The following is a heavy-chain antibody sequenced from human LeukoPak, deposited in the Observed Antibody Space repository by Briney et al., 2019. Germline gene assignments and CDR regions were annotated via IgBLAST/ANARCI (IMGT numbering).Heavy chain of an antibody. D-gene: IGHD3-22*01. CDR1: GYTFTSYG. CDR3: ARDYYDSSGYPVGGY. Sequence: GASVKVSCKASGYTFTSYGISWVRQAPGQGPEWMGWISAYNGNTNYAQKLQGRVTMTTDTSTSTAYMELRSLRSDDTAVYYCARDYYDSSGYPVGGYWGQGTLVTVSS. CDR2: ISAYNGNT. V-gene: IGHV1-18*01. J-gene: IGHJ4*02.